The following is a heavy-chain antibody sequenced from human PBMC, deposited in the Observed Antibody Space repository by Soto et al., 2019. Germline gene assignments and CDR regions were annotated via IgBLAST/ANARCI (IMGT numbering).Heavy chain of an antibody. V-gene: IGHV4-39*01. CDR2: IYYSGST. J-gene: IGHJ5*02. CDR1: GGSISSSSYY. CDR3: ARHGQYCSGGSCYSGLYNWFDP. D-gene: IGHD2-15*01. Sequence: QLQLQESGPGLVKPSETLSLTCTVSGGSISSSSYYWGWIRQPPGQGLEWIGSIYYSGSTYYNPSLKIRVTISVDTSNTQFSLKLSSVTAADTAVYYCARHGQYCSGGSCYSGLYNWFDPWGKGTLVTVSS.